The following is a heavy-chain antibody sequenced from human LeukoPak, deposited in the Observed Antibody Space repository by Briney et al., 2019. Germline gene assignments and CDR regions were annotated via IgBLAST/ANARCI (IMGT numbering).Heavy chain of an antibody. V-gene: IGHV4-34*01. CDR3: ARGGRGVPAARRFKPGNWFDP. CDR1: GGSFSGYH. J-gene: IGHJ5*02. D-gene: IGHD2-2*01. CDR2: INDGGGT. Sequence: PSETLSLTCAVYGGSFSGYHWSWLRQPPGKGLEWIGEINDGGGTNYNLSLKRRVTISADTSRNQFSLRLSPVTAADTALYYCARGGRGVPAARRFKPGNWFDPWGQGTLVTVSS.